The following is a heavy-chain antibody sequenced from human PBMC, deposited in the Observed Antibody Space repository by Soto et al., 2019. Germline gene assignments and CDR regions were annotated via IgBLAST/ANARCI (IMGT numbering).Heavy chain of an antibody. CDR2: IWYDGSNK. CDR3: ARAVYSSSWWGYFDY. D-gene: IGHD6-13*01. V-gene: IGHV3-33*01. Sequence: QVQLVESGGGVVQPGRSLRLSCAASGFTFSSYGMHWVRQAPGKGLEWVAVIWYDGSNKYYADSVKGRLTISRDNSKNTLYLQMNSLRAEDTAVYYCARAVYSSSWWGYFDYWGQGTLVTVSS. J-gene: IGHJ4*02. CDR1: GFTFSSYG.